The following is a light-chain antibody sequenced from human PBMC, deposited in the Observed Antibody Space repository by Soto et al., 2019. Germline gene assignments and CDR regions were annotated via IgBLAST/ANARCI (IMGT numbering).Light chain of an antibody. J-gene: IGKJ1*01. CDR1: QTVSSNY. Sequence: EIILTQSPDTLSLSPGERATLSCRASQTVSSNYLAWYQQKPGQAPRLLIYDASNRATGIPARFSGSGSGTDFTLTISRLEPEDFAVYYCQQYGSSPKTFGQGTKVDIK. CDR3: QQYGSSPKT. CDR2: DAS. V-gene: IGKV3-20*01.